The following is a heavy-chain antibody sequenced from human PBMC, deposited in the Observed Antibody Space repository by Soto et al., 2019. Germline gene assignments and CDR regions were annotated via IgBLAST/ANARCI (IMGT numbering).Heavy chain of an antibody. CDR2: IDNSGIT. V-gene: IGHV4-31*03. D-gene: IGHD4-17*01. CDR1: GGSVSSGSYY. J-gene: IGHJ4*02. Sequence: SETLSLTCTVSGGSVSSGSYYWSWIRQHPERGLEWIGYIDNSGITYDNPSLKSRIAMSVDTSQNQFSLKLRSVTAAETAVYYCDRNYGNYGHYFDSWGQGTLVTVSS. CDR3: DRNYGNYGHYFDS.